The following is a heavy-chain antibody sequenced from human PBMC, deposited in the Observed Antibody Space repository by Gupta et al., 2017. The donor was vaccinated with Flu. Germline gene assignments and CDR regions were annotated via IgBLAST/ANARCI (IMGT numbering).Heavy chain of an antibody. CDR2: ISATSSTI. CDR1: GFIFTNYE. CDR3: ARAYRSAYGMDV. J-gene: IGHJ6*02. Sequence: EVHLVESGGGLVQPGGSLRLSCTASGFIFTNYEMNWVRQAPGKELEWVSYISATSSTIYYADSVEGRFTISRDDANDSLYLLMNSLRAEDTALYYCARAYRSAYGMDVWGQGTTVTVSS. V-gene: IGHV3-48*03.